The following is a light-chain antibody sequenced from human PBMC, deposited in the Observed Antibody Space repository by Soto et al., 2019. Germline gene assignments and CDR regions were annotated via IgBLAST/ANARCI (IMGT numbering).Light chain of an antibody. CDR3: QQYGSSPPIT. CDR1: QSVSSN. Sequence: EIVMTQSPATLSVSPGERATLSCRASQSVSSNLAWYQQKPGQAPRLLIYGASSRATGIPDRFSGSGSGTDFTLTIRRLEPEDFAVYYCQQYGSSPPITFGQGTQLEIK. V-gene: IGKV3-20*01. J-gene: IGKJ5*01. CDR2: GAS.